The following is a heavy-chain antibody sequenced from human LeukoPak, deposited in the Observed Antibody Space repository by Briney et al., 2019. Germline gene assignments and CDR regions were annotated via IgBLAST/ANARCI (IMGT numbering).Heavy chain of an antibody. V-gene: IGHV4-39*01. J-gene: IGHJ4*02. CDR1: GGSISTSAYY. CDR2: IYYSGNT. CDR3: ASARWDY. Sequence: PSETLSLTCIVSGGSISTSAYYWGWIRQPPGEGLQWIGSIYYSGNTYYNSSLESRVTISVDTSTSQFSLRLSSVTAADTAVYYCASARWDYWGQGTLVTVSS. D-gene: IGHD5-24*01.